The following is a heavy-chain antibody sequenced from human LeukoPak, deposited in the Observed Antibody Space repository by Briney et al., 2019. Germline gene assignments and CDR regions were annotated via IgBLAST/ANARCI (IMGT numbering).Heavy chain of an antibody. CDR2: INHSGST. CDR3: ASVIGAVPNWFDP. J-gene: IGHJ5*02. D-gene: IGHD6-13*01. CDR1: GGSFSGYY. V-gene: IGHV4-34*01. Sequence: SETLSLTCAVYGGSFSGYYWSWIRQPPGKGLEWIGEINHSGSTNYNPSLKSRVTISVDTSKNQFSLKLSSVTAADTAVYYCASVIGAVPNWFDPWGQGTLVTVSS.